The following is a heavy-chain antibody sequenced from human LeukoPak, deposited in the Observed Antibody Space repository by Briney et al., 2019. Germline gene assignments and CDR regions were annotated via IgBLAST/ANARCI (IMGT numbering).Heavy chain of an antibody. CDR2: ISTYNGNT. CDR1: GYTFTSYG. CDR3: ARDSSGWYYDY. D-gene: IGHD6-19*01. V-gene: IGHV1-18*01. J-gene: IGHJ4*02. Sequence: ASVKVSCKASGYTFTSYGISWVRQAPGQGLEWMGLISTYNGNTNYAQKLQGRVTMTTDTYTSTAYMELRSLRSDDTAVYYCARDSSGWYYDYGGQGTLVTVSS.